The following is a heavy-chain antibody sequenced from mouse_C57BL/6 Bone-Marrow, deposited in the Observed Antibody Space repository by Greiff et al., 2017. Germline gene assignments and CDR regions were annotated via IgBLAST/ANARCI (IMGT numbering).Heavy chain of an antibody. J-gene: IGHJ3*01. D-gene: IGHD2-12*01. CDR2: IYPGDGDT. CDR1: GYAFSSSW. V-gene: IGHV1-82*01. Sequence: QVQLKQSGPELVKPGASVKISCKASGYAFSSSWMNWVKQRPGKGLEWIGRIYPGDGDTNYDGKFKGKATLTADKSSSTAYMQLSSPTSEDSAVYFCASSYYTWFAYWGQGTLVTVSA. CDR3: ASSYYTWFAY.